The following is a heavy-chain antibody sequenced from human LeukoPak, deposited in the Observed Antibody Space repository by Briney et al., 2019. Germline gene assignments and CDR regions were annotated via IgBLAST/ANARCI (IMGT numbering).Heavy chain of an antibody. J-gene: IGHJ6*03. V-gene: IGHV3-21*01. CDR2: ISSSSSYI. CDR3: AREGSLRFLEWPPYYYYMDV. CDR1: GFTFSSYS. D-gene: IGHD3-3*01. Sequence: GGSLRLSCAASGFTFSSYSMNWDRQAPGKGLEWVSSISSSSSYIYYADSVKGRFTISRDNAKNSLYLQMNSLRAEDTAVYYCAREGSLRFLEWPPYYYYMDVWGKGTTVTVSS.